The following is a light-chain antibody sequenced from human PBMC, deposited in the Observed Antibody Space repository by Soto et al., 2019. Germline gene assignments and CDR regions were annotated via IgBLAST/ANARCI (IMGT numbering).Light chain of an antibody. CDR1: QSLVHSYRNTY. J-gene: IGKJ1*01. CDR3: MQLSHFPWT. Sequence: EIVMTQTPLSALVTLGQSASISCSSSQSLVHSYRNTYLSWFHQRPGHPPRLLIYKVSKRFSGVPGRFGGSRSGTYFTLKIDRVEADDVGLYYCMQLSHFPWTFGQGTKVEV. CDR2: KVS. V-gene: IGKV2-24*01.